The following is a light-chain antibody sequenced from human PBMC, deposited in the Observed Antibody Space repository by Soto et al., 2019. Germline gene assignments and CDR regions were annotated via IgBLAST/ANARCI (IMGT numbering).Light chain of an antibody. V-gene: IGLV2-23*02. Sequence: QSALTQPASVSGSPGQSIAISCTGTSSDVGSHDFVSWYQQHPGKVPQLIIYEVSKRPSGVSNRFSGSKSGNTASLTISGLQAEDEADYYCYSYVGSFSFGGGTKLTVL. CDR3: YSYVGSFS. J-gene: IGLJ2*01. CDR2: EVS. CDR1: SSDVGSHDF.